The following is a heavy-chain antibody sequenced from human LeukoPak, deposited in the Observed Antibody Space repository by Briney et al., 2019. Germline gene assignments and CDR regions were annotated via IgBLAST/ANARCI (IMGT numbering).Heavy chain of an antibody. J-gene: IGHJ4*02. CDR3: ARLGGSGKHDSVIYFDY. CDR2: IYYSGST. V-gene: IGHV4-61*01. Sequence: MSSETLSLTCTVSGGSVSSGSYYWSWIRQPPGKGLEWIGYIYYSGSTNYNPSLKSRVTISVDTSKNQFSLKLSSVTAADTAVYYCARLGGSGKHDSVIYFDYWGQGTLVTVSS. D-gene: IGHD1-26*01. CDR1: GGSVSSGSYY.